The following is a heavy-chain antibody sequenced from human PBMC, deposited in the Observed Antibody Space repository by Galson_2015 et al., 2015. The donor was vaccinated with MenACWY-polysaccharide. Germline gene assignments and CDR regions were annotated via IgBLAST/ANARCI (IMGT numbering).Heavy chain of an antibody. J-gene: IGHJ4*02. D-gene: IGHD6-25*01. CDR1: GFSLRTPGVG. CDR2: IFWDENK. V-gene: IGHV2-5*02. CDR3: AHRTGVAAAFDF. Sequence: PALVKPTQTLTLTCTVSGFSLRTPGVGVGWIRQPPGKALEWLALIFWDENKGCKPSMRSRLTVTKDTSKNQVVLTLTNVDPDDTATYYCAHRTGVAAAFDFWGQGAPVSVSS.